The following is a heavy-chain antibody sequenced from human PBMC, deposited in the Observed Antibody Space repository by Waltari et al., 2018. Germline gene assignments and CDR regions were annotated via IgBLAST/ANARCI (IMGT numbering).Heavy chain of an antibody. D-gene: IGHD3-10*01. CDR3: ARGLMVQGLIIPYY. Sequence: QVQLQQWGAGLLKPSETLSLTCAVYGGSFSGYYWSWIRQPPGKGLEWIGEINHSGSTNYNPSLKSRVTISVDTSKNQFSLKLSSVTAADTAVYYCARGLMVQGLIIPYYWGQGTLVTVSS. J-gene: IGHJ4*01. CDR1: GGSFSGYY. V-gene: IGHV4-34*01. CDR2: INHSGST.